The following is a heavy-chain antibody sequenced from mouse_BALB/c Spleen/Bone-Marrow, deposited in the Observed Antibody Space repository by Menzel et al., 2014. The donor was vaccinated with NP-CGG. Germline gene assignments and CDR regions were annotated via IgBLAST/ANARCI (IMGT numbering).Heavy chain of an antibody. V-gene: IGHV1-69*02. CDR2: VDPSDGYT. CDR1: GYTFTTYW. Sequence: VKLMESGAELVTPGASVKLSCKASGYTFTTYWMHWVKQRPGHGLEWIGQVDPSDGYTNYSQMFKGKATLTVDKSSSTAYMQLSSLSSEDSAVYYCARGGDNFAWFAYWGQRTLVTVSA. J-gene: IGHJ3*01. CDR3: ARGGDNFAWFAY. D-gene: IGHD1-3*01.